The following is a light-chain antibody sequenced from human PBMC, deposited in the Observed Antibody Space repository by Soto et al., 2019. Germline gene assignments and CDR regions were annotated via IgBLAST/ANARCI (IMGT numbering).Light chain of an antibody. V-gene: IGKV2-28*01. J-gene: IGKJ4*01. CDR2: SGS. CDR3: MQGLQTPLT. Sequence: VMTPSPLSLPVTPGEPASISSRSRRSLLQINGQNYLDWYLQKPGQSPQLLIYSGSNRVSGVRDMFSGSGSGTDFTLQLSRVDAEDAGVYYCMQGLQTPLTVGGGTNLEIK. CDR1: RSLLQINGQNY.